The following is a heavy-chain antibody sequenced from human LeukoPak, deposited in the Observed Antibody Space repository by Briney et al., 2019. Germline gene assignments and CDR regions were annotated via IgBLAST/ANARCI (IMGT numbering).Heavy chain of an antibody. D-gene: IGHD3-16*01. J-gene: IGHJ4*02. CDR3: ARDFYTGHY. CDR1: GFTFTTYW. V-gene: IGHV3-74*01. CDR2: INRDGSTP. Sequence: GGSLRLPCAASGFTFTTYWMHWVRQAPGKGLVWVSGINRDGSTPIYADSVKGRFTISRDNANNTLYLQMNSLRAEDTAVYYCARDFYTGHYWGQGTLVTVSS.